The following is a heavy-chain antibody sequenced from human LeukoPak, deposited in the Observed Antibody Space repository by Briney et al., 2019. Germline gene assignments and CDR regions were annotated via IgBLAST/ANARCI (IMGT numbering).Heavy chain of an antibody. D-gene: IGHD1-1*01. Sequence: ETLSLTCTVSGVSISSSNSYWGWIRQPPGKGLEWVANIKQDGSEKYYVDSVKGRFTISRDDAKNSLYLQMNSLRAEDTAVYYCARAFGQGWYNWNPVWPDYWGQGTLVTVSS. J-gene: IGHJ4*02. CDR3: ARAFGQGWYNWNPVWPDY. V-gene: IGHV3-7*01. CDR1: GVSISSSNSY. CDR2: IKQDGSEK.